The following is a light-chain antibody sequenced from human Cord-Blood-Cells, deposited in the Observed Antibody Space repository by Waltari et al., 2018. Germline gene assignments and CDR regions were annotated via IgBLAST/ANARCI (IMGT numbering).Light chain of an antibody. J-gene: IGLJ3*02. CDR3: AAWDDSLNGWV. CDR2: SNN. V-gene: IGLV1-44*01. Sequence: QSVLTQPPSASGTPGQRVTISCSGSSSNIGSNTVNWYQQLPGTAPKLLIYSNNQRPSGVPDRFSGSTSGTSPSLAISGLQSEDEADYYCAAWDDSLNGWVFGGGTKLTVL. CDR1: SSNIGSNT.